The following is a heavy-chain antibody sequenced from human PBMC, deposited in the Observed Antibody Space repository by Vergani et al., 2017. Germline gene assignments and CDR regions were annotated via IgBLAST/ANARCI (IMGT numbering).Heavy chain of an antibody. D-gene: IGHD2-15*01. V-gene: IGHV2-5*02. J-gene: IGHJ3*02. CDR3: ALYPYEVAATSRKDAFDI. CDR2: IYWDDDK. Sequence: QITLKESGPTLVKPTQTLTLTCTFSGFSLSTSGVGVGWIRQPPGKAREWLALIYWDDDKRYSPSLKRRLTITKDTAKNQVVLTMTNMDPVDTATDYCALYPYEVAATSRKDAFDIWGQGTMVTVSS. CDR1: GFSLSTSGVG.